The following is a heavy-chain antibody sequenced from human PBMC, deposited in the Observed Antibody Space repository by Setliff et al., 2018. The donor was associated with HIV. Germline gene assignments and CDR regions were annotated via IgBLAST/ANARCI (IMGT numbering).Heavy chain of an antibody. CDR2: ISNSGST. CDR3: ARGFDYAQRPPLYYFDY. D-gene: IGHD2-2*01. V-gene: IGHV4-31*03. J-gene: IGHJ4*02. CDR1: GGSISSGGHY. Sequence: SETLSLTCSVSGGSISSGGHYWNWIRQHPGRGLEWIGYISNSGSTYYNPSLKGRLTMSVDTSKNQFSLKLSSVTAADTAVYYCARGFDYAQRPPLYYFDYWGQGTLVTVSS.